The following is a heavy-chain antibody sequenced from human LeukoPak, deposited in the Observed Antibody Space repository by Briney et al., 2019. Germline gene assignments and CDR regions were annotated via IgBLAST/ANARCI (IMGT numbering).Heavy chain of an antibody. D-gene: IGHD3-16*01. CDR3: ARGGEFEPWTREEMAWFDP. V-gene: IGHV4-59*01. Sequence: SETLSLTCTVSGGSISSYYWSWIRQPPGKGLEWIGYIYYSGSTNYNPSLKSRVTISVDTSKNQFSLKLSSVTAADTAVYYCARGGEFEPWTREEMAWFDPWGQGTLVTVSS. J-gene: IGHJ5*02. CDR1: GGSISSYY. CDR2: IYYSGST.